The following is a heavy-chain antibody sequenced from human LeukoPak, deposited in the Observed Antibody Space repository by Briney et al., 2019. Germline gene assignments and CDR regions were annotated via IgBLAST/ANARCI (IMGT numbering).Heavy chain of an antibody. Sequence: GGALRLSCAASGFSFSGSWMTWVRQAPGKGLEWVAHMNQDGRVKNYVDSVKGRFTISRDNAKNSLYLHMTSLRAEDTAVYYCARDPANGAIDYWGQGTLVTVSS. CDR2: MNQDGRVK. V-gene: IGHV3-7*01. J-gene: IGHJ4*02. CDR1: GFSFSGSW. CDR3: ARDPANGAIDY.